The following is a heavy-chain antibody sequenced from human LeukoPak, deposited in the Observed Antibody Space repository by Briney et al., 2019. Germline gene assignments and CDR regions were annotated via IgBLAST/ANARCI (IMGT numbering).Heavy chain of an antibody. CDR1: GFTFSSYG. D-gene: IGHD3-22*01. CDR2: IRYDGSNK. Sequence: GGSLRPSCAASGFTFSSYGMHWVRQAPGKGLEWVAFIRYDGSNKYYADSVKGRFTISRDNSKNTLYLQMNSLRAEDTAVYYCAIEDPHSSGYFYWGQGTLVTVSS. J-gene: IGHJ4*02. V-gene: IGHV3-30*02. CDR3: AIEDPHSSGYFY.